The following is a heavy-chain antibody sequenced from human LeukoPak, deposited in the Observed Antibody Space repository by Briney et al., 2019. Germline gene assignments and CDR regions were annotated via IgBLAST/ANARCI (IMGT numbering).Heavy chain of an antibody. V-gene: IGHV4-61*08. D-gene: IGHD5-12*01. CDR3: ARGQGIVATIWTR. Sequence: PSQTLSLTCTVSGGSISSGGYYWSWIRQPPGKGLEWIGYIYYSGSTNYNPSLKSRVTISVDTSKNQFSLKLSSVTAADTAVYYCARGQGIVATIWTRWGQGTLVTVSS. CDR2: IYYSGST. J-gene: IGHJ4*02. CDR1: GGSISSGGYY.